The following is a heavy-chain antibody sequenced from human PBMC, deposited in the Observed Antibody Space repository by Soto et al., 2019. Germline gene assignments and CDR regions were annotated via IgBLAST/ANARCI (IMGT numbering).Heavy chain of an antibody. CDR2: TYYRSTWYN. V-gene: IGHV6-1*01. CDR3: ARDGLADRLDFDY. Sequence: PSQTLSLTCVISRDSVSSNRVAWNWIRQSPSSGLEWLGRTYYRSTWYNEYAVSVKSRITIKPDTAKNQFSLHLNSVTPEDTAVYYCARDGLADRLDFDYWGQGILVTVSS. CDR1: RDSVSSNRVA. J-gene: IGHJ4*02. D-gene: IGHD6-19*01.